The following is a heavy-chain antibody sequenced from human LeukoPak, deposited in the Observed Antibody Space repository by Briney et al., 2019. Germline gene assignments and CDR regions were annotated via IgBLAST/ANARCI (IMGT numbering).Heavy chain of an antibody. CDR3: ARGSSGYYYVPDY. V-gene: IGHV1-46*01. D-gene: IGHD3-22*01. CDR2: INPSGGTT. Sequence: ASVKVSCKASGYTFTSYYMHWVRQAPGQGLEWMGKINPSGGTTTYAQKFQGRVTMTRDTSTSTAYMELGSLTSDDTAVYYCARGSSGYYYVPDYWGQGTLVTVSS. J-gene: IGHJ4*02. CDR1: GYTFTSYY.